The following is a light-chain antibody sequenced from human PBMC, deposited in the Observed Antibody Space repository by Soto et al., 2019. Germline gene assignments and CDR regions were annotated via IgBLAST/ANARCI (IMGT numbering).Light chain of an antibody. V-gene: IGKV3-20*01. CDR2: GAS. J-gene: IGKJ2*01. Sequence: EIVLTQSPDTLSLSPGERATHSCRASQSVSSNYLAWYQQKPGQAPRLLIYGASSRATGSPDRFSGSGSGTDFTLTISRLEPEDYAVYYCQYYGSSSYTFGQGTKLEIK. CDR1: QSVSSNY. CDR3: QYYGSSSYT.